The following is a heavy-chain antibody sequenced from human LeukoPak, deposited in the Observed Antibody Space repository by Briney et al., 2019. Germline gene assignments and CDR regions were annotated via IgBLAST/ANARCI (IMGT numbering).Heavy chain of an antibody. J-gene: IGHJ4*02. Sequence: SETLSLTCTVSRGSISGSIRSYYWSWLRQPPGKGLEWIGYISTSGSTNSNPSLRSRVTISVDTSKNQFFLNLSSVSAADTAVYYCARIPLGYSGAYYFDYWGQGTLVTASP. D-gene: IGHD5-12*01. CDR1: RGSISGSIRSYY. V-gene: IGHV4-4*09. CDR3: ARIPLGYSGAYYFDY. CDR2: ISTSGST.